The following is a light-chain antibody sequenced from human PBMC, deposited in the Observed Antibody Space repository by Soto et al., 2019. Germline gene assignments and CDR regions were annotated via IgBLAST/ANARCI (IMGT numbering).Light chain of an antibody. J-gene: IGKJ5*01. CDR1: QGISSY. V-gene: IGKV1-9*01. CDR2: AAS. CDR3: QQYGSSPPIT. Sequence: DIQLTQSPSFLSASVGDRVTITCRASQGISSYLAWYQQKPGKAPKLLIYAASTRAAGVPARFSGSGSGTDFTLTISRLEPEDFAVYYCQQYGSSPPITFGQGTRLEIK.